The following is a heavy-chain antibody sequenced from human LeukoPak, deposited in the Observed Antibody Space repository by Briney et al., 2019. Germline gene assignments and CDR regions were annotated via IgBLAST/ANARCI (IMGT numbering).Heavy chain of an antibody. CDR3: ARFSPNLKAVTGTGWYFAL. J-gene: IGHJ2*01. V-gene: IGHV4-59*01. CDR1: GDSISSSY. Sequence: PSETLSLTCTVSGDSISSSYWRWIRQPPGKELEWIEYIYYSGGTNYNSSLKSRVKISVDTSKKQFSLNLSSVTAADTVVYYCARFSPNLKAVTGTGWYFALWGRGALVTVSS. CDR2: IYYSGGT. D-gene: IGHD6-19*01.